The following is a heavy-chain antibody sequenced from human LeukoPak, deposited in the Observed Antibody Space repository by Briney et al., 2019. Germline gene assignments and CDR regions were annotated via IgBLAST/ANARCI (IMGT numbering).Heavy chain of an antibody. D-gene: IGHD3-3*01. Sequence: GGSRRLSCAASGFTFSSYGMHWVRQAPGKGLEWVAFIRYDGSNKYYADSVKGRFTISRDNSKNTLYLQMNSLRAEDTAVYYCAKDRPPFYDFWSGYDEPDHNGLDYWGQGTLVTVSS. CDR3: AKDRPPFYDFWSGYDEPDHNGLDY. J-gene: IGHJ4*02. CDR2: IRYDGSNK. CDR1: GFTFSSYG. V-gene: IGHV3-30*02.